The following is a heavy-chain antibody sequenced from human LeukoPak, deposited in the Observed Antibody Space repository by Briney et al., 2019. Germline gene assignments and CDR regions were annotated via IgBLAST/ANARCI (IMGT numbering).Heavy chain of an antibody. V-gene: IGHV4-34*01. CDR3: ARGRKQAAQYYFDY. Sequence: SETLSLTCAVYGGSFSGYYWSWIRQPPGKGLEWIGEINHSGSTNYNLSLKSRVTISVDTSKNQFSLKLSSVTAADTAVYHCARGRKQAAQYYFDYWGQGTLVTVSS. D-gene: IGHD6-6*01. CDR2: INHSGST. J-gene: IGHJ4*02. CDR1: GGSFSGYY.